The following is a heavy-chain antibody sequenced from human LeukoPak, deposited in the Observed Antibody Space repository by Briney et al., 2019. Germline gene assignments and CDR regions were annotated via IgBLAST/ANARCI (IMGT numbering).Heavy chain of an antibody. Sequence: GASVKVSCKSSGGTFSSYAISWVRQAPGQGLEWVGGNIPIFGTANYAQKFQGRVTITADESTSTAYMELSSLRSEDTAVYYCAREKSKIRMNYYGSGSYFDYWGQGTLVTVSS. J-gene: IGHJ4*02. CDR3: AREKSKIRMNYYGSGSYFDY. V-gene: IGHV1-69*13. CDR2: NIPIFGTA. D-gene: IGHD3-10*01. CDR1: GGTFSSYA.